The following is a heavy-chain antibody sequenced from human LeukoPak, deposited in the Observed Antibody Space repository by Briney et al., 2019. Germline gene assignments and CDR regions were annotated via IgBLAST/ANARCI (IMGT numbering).Heavy chain of an antibody. CDR3: ARGQPTLNHYDSNAYYSFYFDY. CDR2: IYYSEST. J-gene: IGHJ4*02. Sequence: PSETLSLTCTVSGGSISSYYWHWIRQPPGKGLEWIGYIYYSESTNYNLSLKSRITISVDTSKNHFSLKLNSGTAADTAVYYCARGQPTLNHYDSNAYYSFYFDYWGLGTLVTVSS. CDR1: GGSISSYY. D-gene: IGHD3-22*01. V-gene: IGHV4-59*01.